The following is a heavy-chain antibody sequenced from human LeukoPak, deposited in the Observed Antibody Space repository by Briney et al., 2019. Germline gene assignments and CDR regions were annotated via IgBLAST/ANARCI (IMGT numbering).Heavy chain of an antibody. D-gene: IGHD6-13*01. Sequence: GGSLRLSCAASGFTVSSIYMSWVRQAPGKGLEWVSVIYSGGSTYYADSVKGRFTISRDNSKNTLYLQMNSLRDEDTAVYYCAGTFGAAAGSFDYWGQGTLVTVPS. J-gene: IGHJ4*02. CDR2: IYSGGST. CDR1: GFTVSSIY. CDR3: AGTFGAAAGSFDY. V-gene: IGHV3-53*01.